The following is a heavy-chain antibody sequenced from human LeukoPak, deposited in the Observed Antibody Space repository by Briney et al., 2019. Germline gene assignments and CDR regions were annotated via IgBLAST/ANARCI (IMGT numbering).Heavy chain of an antibody. V-gene: IGHV3-7*01. D-gene: IGHD3-10*01. CDR2: IKQDGSEK. J-gene: IGHJ4*02. Sequence: GGSLRLSCAASGFTFSSFCMSWVRQAPGKGLEWVANIKQDGSEKYYVDSVKGRFTISRDNAKNSLYLQMSSLRAEDTGVYYCARDSGDLVGVDYWGQGTLVTVSS. CDR1: GFTFSSFC. CDR3: ARDSGDLVGVDY.